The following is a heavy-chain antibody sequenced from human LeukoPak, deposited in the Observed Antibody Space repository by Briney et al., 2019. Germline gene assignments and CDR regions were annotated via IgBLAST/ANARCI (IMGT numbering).Heavy chain of an antibody. CDR1: GDSISSHKW. V-gene: IGHV4-4*02. D-gene: IGHD1-20*01. CDR3: ARGANYNWDS. CDR2: ISHSGST. J-gene: IGHJ4*02. Sequence: KPSGTLSLTCTVSGDSISSHKWWWCWVRQPPGKGLEWIGEISHSGSTSYNPSLKSRVTIAADMSKNQFSLSLTSATAADTAVYYCARGANYNWDSWGQGTLVTVSS.